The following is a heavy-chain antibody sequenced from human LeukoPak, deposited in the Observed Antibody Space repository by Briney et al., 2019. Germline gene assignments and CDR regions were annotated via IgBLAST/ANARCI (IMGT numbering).Heavy chain of an antibody. V-gene: IGHV3-23*01. Sequence: GGSLRLSCAASGFTFSSYAMSWVRQAPGKGLEWVSSSSGSGGSTYFADSVKGRFTVSRDNSKNTLNLQMISLRAEDTAVYYCAKDQKWFGEFHDAFDIWGQGTMVTVSS. J-gene: IGHJ3*02. D-gene: IGHD3-10*01. CDR1: GFTFSSYA. CDR3: AKDQKWFGEFHDAFDI. CDR2: SSGSGGST.